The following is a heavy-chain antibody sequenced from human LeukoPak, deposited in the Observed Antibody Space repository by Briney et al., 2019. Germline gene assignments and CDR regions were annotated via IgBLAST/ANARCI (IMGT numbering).Heavy chain of an antibody. V-gene: IGHV3-33*06. CDR1: GFTFSSYA. J-gene: IGHJ4*02. CDR3: AKDTGGGNSDYFDY. CDR2: IWYDGSNK. D-gene: IGHD2-8*02. Sequence: GRSLRLSCAASGFTFSSYAIHWVRQAPGKGLEWVAVIWYDGSNKYYADSVKGRFTISRDNSKNTLYLQMNSLRAEDTAVYYCAKDTGGGNSDYFDYWGQGTLVTVSS.